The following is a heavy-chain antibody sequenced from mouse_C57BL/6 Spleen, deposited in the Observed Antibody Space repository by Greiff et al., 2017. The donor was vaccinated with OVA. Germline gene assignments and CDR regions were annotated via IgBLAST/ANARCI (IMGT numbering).Heavy chain of an antibody. CDR2: IWWDDDK. CDR1: GFSLSTFGMG. CDR3: ARSHYYGSSYDAMDY. J-gene: IGHJ4*01. D-gene: IGHD1-1*01. V-gene: IGHV8-8*01. Sequence: QVTLKESGPGILQPSQTLSLTCSFSGFSLSTFGMGVGWIRQPAGKGLEWLAHIWWDDDKYYNPALKSRLTNSKDTSKNQVFLKIANVDTADTATYYCARSHYYGSSYDAMDYWGQGTSVTVSS.